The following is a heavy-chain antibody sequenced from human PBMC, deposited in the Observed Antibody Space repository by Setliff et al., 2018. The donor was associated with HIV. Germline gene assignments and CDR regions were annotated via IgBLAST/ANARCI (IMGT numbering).Heavy chain of an antibody. D-gene: IGHD6-6*01. CDR3: ASGLIAPRF. V-gene: IGHV4-61*02. J-gene: IGHJ4*02. CDR2: IYTSGST. Sequence: TLSLTCTVSGASISSGSYYWSWIRQPAGKGLEWIGRIYTSGSTNYNPSLKSRVTISVDTSKNQFSLKLSSVTAADTAVYYCASGLIAPRFWGQGTLVTAPQ. CDR1: GASISSGSYY.